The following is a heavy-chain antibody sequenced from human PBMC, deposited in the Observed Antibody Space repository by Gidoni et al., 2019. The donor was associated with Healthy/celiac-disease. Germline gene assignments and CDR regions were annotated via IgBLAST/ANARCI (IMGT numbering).Heavy chain of an antibody. V-gene: IGHV3-23*01. CDR2: ISGSGGST. J-gene: IGHJ5*02. CDR1: GVTCSSYA. CDR3: AKDGGSSHLSGWFDP. D-gene: IGHD3-16*01. Sequence: EVQLLESGGGWVQPGGCLRLACAASGVTCSSYAMSWVRQAPGKGLGLVSAISGSGGSTYYAGSAKGRFTISRDNSKNTLYLQMNSLRAEDTAVYYCAKDGGSSHLSGWFDPWGQGTLVTVSS.